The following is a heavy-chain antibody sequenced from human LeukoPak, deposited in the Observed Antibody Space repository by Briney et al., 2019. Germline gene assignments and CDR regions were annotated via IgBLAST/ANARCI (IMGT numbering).Heavy chain of an antibody. CDR2: INPKSGTT. D-gene: IGHD6-19*01. J-gene: IGHJ4*02. CDR3: ARTIAVAGTDY. V-gene: IGHV1-2*02. CDR1: GYSFTGYY. Sequence: GASVKVSCKASGYSFTGYYMHWVRQAPAQGLEWMGWINPKSGTTDYAQKFQGRVTVTRDTSINTAYMELSRLTSDDTAVYYCARTIAVAGTDYWGQGTLVTVSS.